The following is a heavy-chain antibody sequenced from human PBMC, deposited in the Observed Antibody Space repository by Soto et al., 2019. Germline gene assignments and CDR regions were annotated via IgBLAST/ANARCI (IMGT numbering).Heavy chain of an antibody. CDR3: TTEAYYYDSSGYYYSDWIDY. D-gene: IGHD3-22*01. V-gene: IGHV3-15*07. CDR1: GFTFSNAW. J-gene: IGHJ4*02. CDR2: IKSKTDGGTT. Sequence: GGSLRLSCAASGFTFSNAWMNWVRQAPGKGLEWVGRIKSKTDGGTTDYAAPVKGRFTISRDDSKNTLYLQMNSLKTEDTAVYYCTTEAYYYDSSGYYYSDWIDYWGQGTLVTVSS.